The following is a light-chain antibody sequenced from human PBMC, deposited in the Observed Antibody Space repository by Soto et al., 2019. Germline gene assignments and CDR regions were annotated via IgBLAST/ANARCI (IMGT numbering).Light chain of an antibody. Sequence: DIQMTQSPSSLSASVVGRVTITCRASQSISNYLNWYLQKPGKAPKFLIYAASSLQTGVPSRFSGSGSGTDFTLTISSLQPEDFATYYCQQSYLTPVTFGQVTRLEIK. CDR3: QQSYLTPVT. CDR1: QSISNY. J-gene: IGKJ5*01. CDR2: AAS. V-gene: IGKV1-39*01.